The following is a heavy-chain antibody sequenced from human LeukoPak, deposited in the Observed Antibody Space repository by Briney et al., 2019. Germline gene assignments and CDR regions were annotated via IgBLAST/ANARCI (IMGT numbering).Heavy chain of an antibody. V-gene: IGHV3-74*03. Sequence: PGGSLRLSCAASGFTLSNYWMHWVRQAPGKGLVWVSRGEGDGSTSTYADSVKGRFTISRDNSKNTLHLQMNNLRPEDTALYYCVRGIGLSSGWYEFDYWGQGTLVTVSS. J-gene: IGHJ4*02. CDR3: VRGIGLSSGWYEFDY. CDR1: GFTLSNYW. CDR2: GEGDGSTS. D-gene: IGHD6-19*01.